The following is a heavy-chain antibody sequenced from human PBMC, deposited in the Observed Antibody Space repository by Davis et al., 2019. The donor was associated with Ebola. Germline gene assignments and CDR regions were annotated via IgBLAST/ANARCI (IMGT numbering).Heavy chain of an antibody. CDR3: AREGGTYYYYYGLDV. CDR2: ISSSSSYI. J-gene: IGHJ6*04. CDR1: GFTFGSYT. V-gene: IGHV3-21*01. Sequence: PGGSLRLSCVASGFTFGSYTMNWLRQAPGKGLEWVSSISSSSSYIYYADSEKGRFTVSRDNAKNSLYLQMNSLRAEDTAVYYCAREGGTYYYYYGLDVWGKGTTVTVSS. D-gene: IGHD3-16*01.